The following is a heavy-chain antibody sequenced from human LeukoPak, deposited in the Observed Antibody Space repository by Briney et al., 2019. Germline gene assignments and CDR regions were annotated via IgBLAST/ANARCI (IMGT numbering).Heavy chain of an antibody. CDR3: ARGGSNDFWSGYRNYYYYGMDV. Sequence: PSETLSLTCAVYGGSFSGYYWSWIRQPPGKGLEWTGEINHSGSTNYNPSLKSRVTISVDTSKNQFSLKLSSVTAADTAVYYCARGGSNDFWSGYRNYYYYGMDVWGQGTTVTVSS. J-gene: IGHJ6*02. D-gene: IGHD3-3*01. CDR2: INHSGST. V-gene: IGHV4-34*01. CDR1: GGSFSGYY.